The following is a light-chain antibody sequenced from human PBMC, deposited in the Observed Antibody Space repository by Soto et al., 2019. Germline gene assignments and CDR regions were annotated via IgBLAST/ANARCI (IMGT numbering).Light chain of an antibody. CDR2: GAS. CDR3: QQANILPPI. V-gene: IGKV1-12*01. CDR1: QDINSW. Sequence: DIQMTQSPSSVSASVGDRVTITCRASQDINSWLAWYQQKPGRAPNLLIYGASDLQSGVPSRFSGSGSGTDFTLTISSLQPEDFATYYCQQANILPPIFGGGTKVEI. J-gene: IGKJ4*01.